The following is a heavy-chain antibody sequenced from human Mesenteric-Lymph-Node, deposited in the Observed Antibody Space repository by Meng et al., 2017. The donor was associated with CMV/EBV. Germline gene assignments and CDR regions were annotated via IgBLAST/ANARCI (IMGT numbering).Heavy chain of an antibody. CDR1: GGSISSYY. D-gene: IGHD6-19*01. CDR3: AGIGVADSGTGAFDI. V-gene: IGHV4-59*01. Sequence: GSLRLSCTVSGGSISSYYWSWIRQPPGKGLEWIGYIYYSGSTNYNPSLKSRVTISVDTSKNQFSLKLSSVTAADTAVYYCAGIGVADSGTGAFDIWGQGTMVTVSS. J-gene: IGHJ3*02. CDR2: IYYSGST.